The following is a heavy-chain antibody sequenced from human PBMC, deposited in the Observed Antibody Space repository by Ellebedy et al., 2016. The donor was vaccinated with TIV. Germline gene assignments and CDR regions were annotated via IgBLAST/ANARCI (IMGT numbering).Heavy chain of an antibody. D-gene: IGHD1-26*01. CDR1: EDTFSNYE. V-gene: IGHV1-8*01. J-gene: IGHJ4*02. CDR3: ATQGATGFDY. CDR2: MNPKSGNT. Sequence: AASVNVSCKASEDTFSNYEINWVRQAFGQGLEWMGWMNPKSGNTGYAQEFQGRLTMTRNTSISTAYMELSSLKSEDTALYYCATQGATGFDYWGQGSLVTVSS.